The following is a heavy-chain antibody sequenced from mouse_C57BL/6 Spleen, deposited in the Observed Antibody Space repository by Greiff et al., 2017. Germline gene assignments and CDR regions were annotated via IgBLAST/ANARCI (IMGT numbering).Heavy chain of an antibody. D-gene: IGHD1-1*01. J-gene: IGHJ2*01. V-gene: IGHV1-64*01. CDR1: GYTFTSYW. CDR2: IHPNSGST. CDR3: ANLLITAVVATRDY. Sequence: VQLQQPGAELVKPGASVKLSCKASGYTFTSYWMHWVKQRPGQGLEWIGMIHPNSGSTNYNEKFKSKATLTVDKSSSTSYMQRSIRTSEDSAVYYCANLLITAVVATRDYWGQGTTLTVSS.